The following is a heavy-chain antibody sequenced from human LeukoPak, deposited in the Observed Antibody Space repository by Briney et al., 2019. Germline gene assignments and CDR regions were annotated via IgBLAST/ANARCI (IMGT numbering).Heavy chain of an antibody. CDR2: IYPGDSDT. CDR1: GYSFTSYW. D-gene: IGHD3-22*01. Sequence: GESLKISCKGSGYSFTSYWIGWVRQMPGKGLEWMGIIYPGDSDTRYSPSFQGQVTISADKSISTAYLQWSSLKASDTAMYYCARLAYDSSGYHLYYYYYYMDVWGKGTTVTVSS. V-gene: IGHV5-51*01. CDR3: ARLAYDSSGYHLYYYYYYMDV. J-gene: IGHJ6*03.